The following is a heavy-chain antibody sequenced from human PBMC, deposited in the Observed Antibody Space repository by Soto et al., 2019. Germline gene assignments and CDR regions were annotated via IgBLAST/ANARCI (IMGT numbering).Heavy chain of an antibody. D-gene: IGHD2-15*01. J-gene: IGHJ6*02. CDR3: TRSGFGYYYGMDV. V-gene: IGHV3-49*03. CDR2: IRSKAYGGTT. Sequence: PGGSLRLSCTASGFTFGDYAMSWLRQAPGKGLEWVGFIRSKAYGGTTEYAASVKGRFTISRDDSKSIAYLQMNSLKTEDTAVYYCTRSGFGYYYGMDVWGQGTTVTVSS. CDR1: GFTFGDYA.